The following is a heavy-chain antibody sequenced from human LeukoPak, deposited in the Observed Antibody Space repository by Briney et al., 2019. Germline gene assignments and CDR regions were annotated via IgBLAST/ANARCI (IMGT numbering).Heavy chain of an antibody. D-gene: IGHD3-10*01. CDR2: ISGSGDTT. J-gene: IGHJ6*03. Sequence: GGSLRLSCAASGFTFSTYGMNWARQAPGKGLEWVSAISGSGDTTYYADSVKGRFTISRDNSRNTLYLEIHSLRAEDAAVYNCAKDHNYASGSSYLVGPHYYYMDVWGKGTTVTISS. CDR1: GFTFSTYG. CDR3: AKDHNYASGSSYLVGPHYYYMDV. V-gene: IGHV3-23*01.